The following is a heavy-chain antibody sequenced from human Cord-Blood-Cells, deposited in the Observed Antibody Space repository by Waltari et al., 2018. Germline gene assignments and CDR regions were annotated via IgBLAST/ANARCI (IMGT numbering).Heavy chain of an antibody. CDR2: IYYSGST. Sequence: QVQLQESGPGLVKPSQTLSLTCTVSGGSISSGGYYWSWIRQHPGKGLEWIGYIYYSGSTYYNPALKSRVTISVDTSKNQVSLKLSSVTAADTAVYYCARDSIYSGSMSKLGYFDYWGQGTLVTVSS. CDR3: ARDSIYSGSMSKLGYFDY. V-gene: IGHV4-31*03. J-gene: IGHJ4*02. D-gene: IGHD1-26*01. CDR1: GGSISSGGYY.